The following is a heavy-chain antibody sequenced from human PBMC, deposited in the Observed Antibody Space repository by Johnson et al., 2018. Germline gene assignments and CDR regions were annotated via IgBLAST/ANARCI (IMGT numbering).Heavy chain of an antibody. D-gene: IGHD2-15*01. CDR1: GFTFSNYW. CDR2: IKPDGTEK. CDR3: PRTGGYSSDGRTSYAFDI. V-gene: IGHV3-7*01. J-gene: IGHJ3*02. Sequence: EVQLLETGGGLVQPGRSLRLSCAASGFTFSNYWMSWVRQTPGKGLEWLANIKPDGTEKYYMDSVKGRFTISRDNAKNSLYLRINGLRAEDTAVFYCPRTGGYSSDGRTSYAFDIWGQGTMVTVSS.